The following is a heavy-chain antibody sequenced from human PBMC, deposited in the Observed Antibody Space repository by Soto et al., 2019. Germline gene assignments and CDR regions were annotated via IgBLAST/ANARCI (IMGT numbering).Heavy chain of an antibody. J-gene: IGHJ4*02. V-gene: IGHV3-23*01. D-gene: IGHD3-22*01. CDR2: ISGSDGTT. CDR3: AKGQYFHDSSGYLF. CDR1: GFAFSSYA. Sequence: EVQLLESGGGLVQPGGSLRLSCAASGFAFSSYAMNWVRQAPGKGLEWVSGISGSDGTTYYADSVKGRFTISRDNSKNTLYLQMNSLRAEDTALYYCAKGQYFHDSSGYLFWGQGTLVTVSS.